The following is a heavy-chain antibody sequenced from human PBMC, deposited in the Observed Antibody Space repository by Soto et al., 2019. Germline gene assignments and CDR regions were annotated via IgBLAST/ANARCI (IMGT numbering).Heavy chain of an antibody. CDR3: ARYLAGIGHKWLAS. D-gene: IGHD2-21*01. CDR2: ADSSGAYT. V-gene: IGHV3-64*02. CDR1: GVNFGGFG. Sequence: PEQSRRLWWVGSGVNFGGFGIYLCRHAPGKRLEFVSAADSSGAYTYYEDSVKGRFTISRDNYKNTVYLHMGSLRLEDMAVYYCARYLAGIGHKWLASRARGTLVLVSS. J-gene: IGHJ5*01.